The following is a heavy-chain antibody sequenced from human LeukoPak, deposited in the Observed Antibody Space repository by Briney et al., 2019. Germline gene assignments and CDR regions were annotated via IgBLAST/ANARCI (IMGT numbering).Heavy chain of an antibody. J-gene: IGHJ4*02. CDR3: VRGSLRLPRSTPDY. D-gene: IGHD2-21*02. CDR1: GFSFSTHT. CDR2: MSSDGSNE. V-gene: IGHV3-30*04. Sequence: GGSLRLSCAASGFSFSTHTMHWVRQAPGKGLEWVAVMSSDGSNEYYADSVKGRFTISRDNSKNTLYLQMNSLRVEDTAVYYCVRGSLRLPRSTPDYWGQGTLVTVSS.